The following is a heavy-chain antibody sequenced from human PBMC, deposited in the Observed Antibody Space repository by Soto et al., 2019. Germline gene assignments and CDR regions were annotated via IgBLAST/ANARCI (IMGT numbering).Heavy chain of an antibody. V-gene: IGHV3-33*01. CDR2: IWDDGRRK. CDR3: ATWQGSLNFHS. J-gene: IGHJ4*02. Sequence: PGGSLRLSCAASGFTLSLYGMHWVRQAPGKGLEWVAAIWDDGRRKDYADSVKDRLFISRDNSKSTLYLQLDSLRPEDTAVYYCATWQGSLNFHSWGQGTLVTVSS. CDR1: GFTLSLYG.